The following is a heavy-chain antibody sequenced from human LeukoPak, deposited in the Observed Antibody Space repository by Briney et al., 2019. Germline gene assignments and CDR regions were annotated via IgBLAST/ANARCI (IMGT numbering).Heavy chain of an antibody. J-gene: IGHJ4*02. CDR1: GFTFSSYA. CDR2: ISGSGGST. Sequence: GGSLRLSCAASGFTFSSYAMSWVRQAPGKGLEWVPAISGSGGSTYYADSVKGRFTISRDNSKNTLYLQMNSLRAEDTAVYYCANSKGIAVAGTFDYWGQGTLVTVSS. CDR3: ANSKGIAVAGTFDY. D-gene: IGHD6-19*01. V-gene: IGHV3-23*01.